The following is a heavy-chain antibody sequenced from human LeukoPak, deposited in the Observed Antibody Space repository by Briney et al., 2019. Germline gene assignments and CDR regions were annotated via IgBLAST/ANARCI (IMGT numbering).Heavy chain of an antibody. J-gene: IGHJ4*02. V-gene: IGHV6-1*01. CDR1: GDSFFTNNVA. D-gene: IGHD6-6*01. Sequence: SHTLSLTRAISGDSFFTNNVACNWISQSPSRGLEWLGRTYYRSKWSFDYAVSVKSRITINADTSKNQFSLQLISVPPKDTAVYYCARGKYTSFDNWGQGTLVTVSS. CDR3: ARGKYTSFDN. CDR2: TYYRSKWSF.